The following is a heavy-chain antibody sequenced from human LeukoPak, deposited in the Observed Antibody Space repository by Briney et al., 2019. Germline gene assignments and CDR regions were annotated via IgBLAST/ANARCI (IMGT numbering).Heavy chain of an antibody. J-gene: IGHJ4*02. CDR2: INSDGSST. CDR1: GFTLSSYW. Sequence: PGGSLRLSCAASGFTLSSYWMHWVRQAPGKGLVWVSRINSDGSSTSYADSVKGRFTISRDNAKNTLYLQMNSLRAEDTAVYYCARDIQQLVLDYWGQGTLVTVSS. D-gene: IGHD6-13*01. V-gene: IGHV3-74*01. CDR3: ARDIQQLVLDY.